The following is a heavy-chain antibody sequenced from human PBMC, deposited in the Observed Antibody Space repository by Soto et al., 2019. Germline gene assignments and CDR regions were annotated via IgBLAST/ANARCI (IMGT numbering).Heavy chain of an antibody. J-gene: IGHJ4*02. V-gene: IGHV3-33*01. D-gene: IGHD3-10*01. CDR2: IWNDGSNK. CDR3: ARDPGRGEPPFDY. CDR1: GFNFKNYG. Sequence: QVQLVESGGGVVQPGVSLRLSCAASGFNFKNYGMHWVRQGPGKGLEWVAVIWNDGSNKYYGDSVQGRVTISRDNSKNTVYLQLNRLRVDDPAVYQCARDPGRGEPPFDYWGQGTLVTVSS.